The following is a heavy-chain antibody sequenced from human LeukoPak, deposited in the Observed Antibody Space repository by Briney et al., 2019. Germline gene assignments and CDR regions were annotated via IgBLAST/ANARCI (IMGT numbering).Heavy chain of an antibody. D-gene: IGHD4-17*01. CDR1: GFTFSSYA. Sequence: PGGSLRLSCAASGFTFSSYAMSWVRQAPGKGLEWVSAISGSGGSTYYADSVKGRFTISRDNSKNTLYLQMNSLRAEDTAVYYCAHATTTYGDRPYYFDYWGQGTLVTVSS. J-gene: IGHJ4*02. CDR3: AHATTTYGDRPYYFDY. CDR2: ISGSGGST. V-gene: IGHV3-23*01.